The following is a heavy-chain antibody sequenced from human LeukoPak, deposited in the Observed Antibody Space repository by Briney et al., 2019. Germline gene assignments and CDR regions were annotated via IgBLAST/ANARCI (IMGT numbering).Heavy chain of an antibody. Sequence: ASVKVSCKAFRYTFTSYDIFWVRQATGQGLEWMGWMNPNSGNTGYAQKFQGRVTMTRNTSISTAYMELSSLRSEDTAVYYCARELVAGIDYWGQGTLVTVSS. CDR2: MNPNSGNT. V-gene: IGHV1-8*01. CDR1: RYTFTSYD. D-gene: IGHD6-19*01. CDR3: ARELVAGIDY. J-gene: IGHJ4*02.